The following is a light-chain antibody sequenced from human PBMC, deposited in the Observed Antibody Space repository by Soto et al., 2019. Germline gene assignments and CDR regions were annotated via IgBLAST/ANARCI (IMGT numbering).Light chain of an antibody. Sequence: DIQMTQSPSSLSASVGDRATITCRASQSISSYLNWYQQKPGKAPKLLIYAASSWQSGVPSRFSGSGSGTDFTLTISSLQPEDFATYYCQQSYSTPPSFGQGTKLEIK. V-gene: IGKV1-39*01. CDR1: QSISSY. CDR2: AAS. J-gene: IGKJ2*01. CDR3: QQSYSTPPS.